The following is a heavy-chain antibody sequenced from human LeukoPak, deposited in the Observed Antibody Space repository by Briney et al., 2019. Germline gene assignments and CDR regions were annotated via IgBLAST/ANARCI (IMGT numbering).Heavy chain of an antibody. CDR1: GGSISSYY. D-gene: IGHD6-19*01. J-gene: IGHJ6*02. V-gene: IGHV4-59*01. CDR2: IYYSGST. CDR3: ARGIAVVGTSGYYYGMDV. Sequence: SETLSLTCTVSGGSISSYYWSWIRQPPGKGLEWIGYIYYSGSTNYNPSLKSRVTISVDTSKNQFSLKLSSVTAADTAVYYCARGIAVVGTSGYYYGMDVWGQGTTVTVSS.